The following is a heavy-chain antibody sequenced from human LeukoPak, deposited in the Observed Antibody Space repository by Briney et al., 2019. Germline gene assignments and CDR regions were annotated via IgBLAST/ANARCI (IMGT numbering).Heavy chain of an antibody. CDR2: IYYSGNT. Sequence: SETLSLTCTVSGGSISPDYWSWIWQPPGKGLEWIGYIYYSGNTNYNPSLKSRVTMSVDTSKNHFSLKLSSVTAPDTAVYYCARMTHPSGGNFYHFDYWGLGTLVTVSS. CDR3: ARMTHPSGGNFYHFDY. V-gene: IGHV4-59*01. D-gene: IGHD4-23*01. CDR1: GGSISPDY. J-gene: IGHJ4*02.